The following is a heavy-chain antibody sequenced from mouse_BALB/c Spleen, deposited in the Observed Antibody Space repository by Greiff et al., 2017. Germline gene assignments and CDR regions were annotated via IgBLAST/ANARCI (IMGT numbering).Heavy chain of an antibody. D-gene: IGHD1-1*01. CDR3: VREEDYSWFAY. J-gene: IGHJ3*01. CDR2: IRSKSNNYAT. CDR1: GFTFNTYA. V-gene: IGHV10-3*03. Sequence: DVKLVESGGGLVQPKGSLKLSCAASGFTFNTYAMHWVCQAPGKGLEWVARIRSKSNNYATYYADSVKDRFTISRDDSQSMLYLQMNNLKTEDTAMYYCVREEDYSWFAYWGQGTLVTVSA.